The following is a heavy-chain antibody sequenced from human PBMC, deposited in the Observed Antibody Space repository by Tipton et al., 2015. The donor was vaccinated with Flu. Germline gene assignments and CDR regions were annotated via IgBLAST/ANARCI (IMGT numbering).Heavy chain of an antibody. CDR1: GYTFSNHD. V-gene: IGHV1-8*01. J-gene: IGHJ4*02. CDR3: VSPRRGGSYSNWDY. Sequence: QLVQSGAEVKKPGASVRVSCRASGYTFSNHDINWIRQAAGQGLEWMGWMSPNSGNTGYAQKFQGRVTMTRDTSARTAYMELTSLTSEDTAMYYCVSPRRGGSYSNWDYWGQGTLVTVSS. D-gene: IGHD1-26*01. CDR2: MSPNSGNT.